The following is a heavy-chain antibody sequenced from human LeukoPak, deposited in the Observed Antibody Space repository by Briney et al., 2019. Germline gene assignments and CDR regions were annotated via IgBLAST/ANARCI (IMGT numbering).Heavy chain of an antibody. V-gene: IGHV3-49*04. Sequence: GGSLRLSCAASGFTFSSYGMHWVRQAPGKGLEWVGFIRSKAYGGTTEYAASVKGRFTISRDDSKSIAYLQMNSLKTEDTAVYYCTRDPDSSGYYFDYWGQGTLVTVSS. J-gene: IGHJ4*02. CDR3: TRDPDSSGYYFDY. CDR1: GFTFSSYG. D-gene: IGHD3-22*01. CDR2: IRSKAYGGTT.